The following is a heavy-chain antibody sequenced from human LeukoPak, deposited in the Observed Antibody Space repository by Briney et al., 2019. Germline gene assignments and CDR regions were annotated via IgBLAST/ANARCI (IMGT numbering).Heavy chain of an antibody. V-gene: IGHV4-59*12. D-gene: IGHD1-26*01. CDR2: VYYSGST. Sequence: PSETLSLTCTVSGGSISTYYWSWIRQPPGKGLEWIGYVYYSGSTNYNPSLMSRVTISVDKSKNQFSLKLSSVTAADTAVYYCASGGGTQPFDYWGQGTLVTVSS. CDR1: GGSISTYY. J-gene: IGHJ4*02. CDR3: ASGGGTQPFDY.